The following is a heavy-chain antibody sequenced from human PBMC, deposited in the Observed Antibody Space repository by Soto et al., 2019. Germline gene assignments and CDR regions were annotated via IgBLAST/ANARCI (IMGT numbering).Heavy chain of an antibody. V-gene: IGHV1-2*02. CDR1: GYTFTGYY. CDR3: ARRKGDYYDSSGYHYYFDY. CDR2: INPNSGGT. J-gene: IGHJ4*02. D-gene: IGHD3-22*01. Sequence: QVQLVQSGAEVKKPGASVKVSCKASGYTFTGYYMHWVRQAPGQGLEGMGWINPNSGGTKSAQKMQGRVTMTRDTSISTAYMELSRLRSDDTAVYYCARRKGDYYDSSGYHYYFDYWGQGTLVTVSS.